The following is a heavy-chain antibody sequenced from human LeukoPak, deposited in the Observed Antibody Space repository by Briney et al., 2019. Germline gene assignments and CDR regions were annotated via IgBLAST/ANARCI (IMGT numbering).Heavy chain of an antibody. D-gene: IGHD3-22*01. J-gene: IGHJ4*02. V-gene: IGHV3-66*02. CDR3: ARVDSSGYLYYFDY. Sequence: GGSLRLSCAASGFTFSGYAMSWVRQAPGKGLEWVSVIYSGGSTYYADSVKGRFTISRDNSKNTLYLQMNSLRAEDTAVYYCARVDSSGYLYYFDYWGQGTLVTVSS. CDR2: IYSGGST. CDR1: GFTFSGYA.